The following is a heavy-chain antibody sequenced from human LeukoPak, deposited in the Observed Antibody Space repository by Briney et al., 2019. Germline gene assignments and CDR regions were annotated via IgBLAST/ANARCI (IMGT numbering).Heavy chain of an antibody. Sequence: PGGSLRLSCAASGFSFSSYAMSWVRQAPGKGLEWVSAISGSGGSTYYADSVKGRFTISRDNSKNTMYLQMNSLRAEDTAIYYCARLGVGSNSDNWGQGTLVTVSS. CDR3: ARLGVGSNSDN. V-gene: IGHV3-23*01. J-gene: IGHJ4*02. CDR1: GFSFSSYA. D-gene: IGHD1-26*01. CDR2: ISGSGGST.